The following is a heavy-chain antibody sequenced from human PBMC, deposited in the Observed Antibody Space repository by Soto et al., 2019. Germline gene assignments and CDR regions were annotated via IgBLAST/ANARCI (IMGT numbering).Heavy chain of an antibody. D-gene: IGHD1-20*01. J-gene: IGHJ4*02. CDR3: AKAYNWNPGGPDY. CDR1: GFTFSSYA. Sequence: GGSLRLSCAASGFTFSSYAISWVRQAPGKGLEWVSAISGSGGSTYYADSVKGRFTISRDNSKNTLYLQMNSLRAEDTAVYYCAKAYNWNPGGPDYWGQGTLVTVSS. V-gene: IGHV3-23*01. CDR2: ISGSGGST.